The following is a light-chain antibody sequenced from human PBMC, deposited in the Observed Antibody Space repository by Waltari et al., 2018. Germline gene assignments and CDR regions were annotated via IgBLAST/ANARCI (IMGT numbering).Light chain of an antibody. Sequence: DIQMTQSPSSLSASVGDRVTITCRASQSISYLNWYQQKPGKAPKLLIYAASSLQSGVPLRFSGSGSGTDFTLTISSLQTEDLAAYYCKQSSSTPQTLGGGTKVEVK. CDR1: QSISY. J-gene: IGKJ4*01. CDR3: KQSSSTPQT. V-gene: IGKV1-39*01. CDR2: AAS.